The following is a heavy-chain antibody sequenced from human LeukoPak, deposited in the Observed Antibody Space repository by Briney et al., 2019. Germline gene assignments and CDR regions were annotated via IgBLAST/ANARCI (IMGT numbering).Heavy chain of an antibody. D-gene: IGHD2-2*01. Sequence: SVKVSCKASGGTFSSYAISWVRQAPGQGLEWMGGLIPIFGTANYAQKFQGRVTITADESTSTAYMELSSLRSEDTAVYYCARGEPAAPENWFDPWGQGTLVTVSS. CDR1: GGTFSSYA. CDR2: LIPIFGTA. CDR3: ARGEPAAPENWFDP. J-gene: IGHJ5*02. V-gene: IGHV1-69*13.